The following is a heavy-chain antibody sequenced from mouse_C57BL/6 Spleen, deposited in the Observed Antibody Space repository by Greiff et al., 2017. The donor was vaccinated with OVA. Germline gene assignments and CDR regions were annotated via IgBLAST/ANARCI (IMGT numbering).Heavy chain of an antibody. CDR2: ISRGGSYT. CDR1: GFTFSSYG. J-gene: IGHJ2*01. D-gene: IGHD1-1*01. CDR3: ASRNYGGLFDY. Sequence: EVMLVESGGDLVKPGGSLKLSCAASGFTFSSYGMSWVRQTPDKRLEWVATISRGGSYTYYPDSVKGRFTLSRDNAKNTLYLQMSSLKSEETAMYYCASRNYGGLFDYWGQGTTLTVSS. V-gene: IGHV5-6*02.